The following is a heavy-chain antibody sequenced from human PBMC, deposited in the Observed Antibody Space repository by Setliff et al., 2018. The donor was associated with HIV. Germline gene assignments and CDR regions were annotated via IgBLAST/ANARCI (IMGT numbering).Heavy chain of an antibody. J-gene: IGHJ5*02. V-gene: IGHV1-8*01. Sequence: ASVKVSCKASGYTFTSYDINWVRQATGQGLEWMGWMNPNSGTRGYAQKFQGRVTMTRNTSISTAYMELSNLRSEDTAVYYCARGWGDWFDPWGQGTLVTVSS. CDR1: GYTFTSYD. CDR2: MNPNSGTR. D-gene: IGHD3-16*01. CDR3: ARGWGDWFDP.